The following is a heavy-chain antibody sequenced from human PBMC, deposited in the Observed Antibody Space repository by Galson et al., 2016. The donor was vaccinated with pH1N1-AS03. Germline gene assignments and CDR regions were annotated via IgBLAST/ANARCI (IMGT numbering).Heavy chain of an antibody. CDR2: IKQDGSEK. Sequence: SLRLSCAASGITFSGYWMTWVRQAPGKGLEWVANIKQDGSEKYSVDSVKGRFTISRDNAKNSRYLQMNSLRAEETAVYYCARGKDFWSGYPDDAFDIWGQGTMVTVSS. D-gene: IGHD3-3*01. V-gene: IGHV3-7*03. CDR1: GITFSGYW. CDR3: ARGKDFWSGYPDDAFDI. J-gene: IGHJ3*02.